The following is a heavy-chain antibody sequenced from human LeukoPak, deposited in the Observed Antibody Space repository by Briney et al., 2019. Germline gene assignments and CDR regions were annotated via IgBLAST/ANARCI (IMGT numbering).Heavy chain of an antibody. CDR2: ISTSGGST. D-gene: IGHD3-22*01. Sequence: GGSLRLSCAASGFTFSNYDMIWVRQAPGKGLEWVSYISTSGGSTNYADSVKGRFTTSRDNSKNTLYLQMGSLGAEDMAVYYCARGRGDYYDSSGYYDYWGQGTLVTVSS. CDR1: GFTFSNYD. V-gene: IGHV3-64*02. CDR3: ARGRGDYYDSSGYYDY. J-gene: IGHJ4*02.